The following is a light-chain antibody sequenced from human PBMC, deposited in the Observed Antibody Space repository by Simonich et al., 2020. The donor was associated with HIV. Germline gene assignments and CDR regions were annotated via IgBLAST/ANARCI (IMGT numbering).Light chain of an antibody. CDR2: GAS. Sequence: EIVMTQSPATLSVSPGERATLSCRASQTVSSNLAWYQQRPGQAPRLLMYGASTRATGIPARFSGSGSGTEFTLTINSMQSEDFAVYYCQQYNNWPLFFGQGAKLEIK. CDR3: QQYNNWPLF. V-gene: IGKV3-15*01. J-gene: IGKJ2*01. CDR1: QTVSSN.